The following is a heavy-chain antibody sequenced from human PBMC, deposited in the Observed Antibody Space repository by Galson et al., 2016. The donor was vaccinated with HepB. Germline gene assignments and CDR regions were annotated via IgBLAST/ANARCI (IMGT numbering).Heavy chain of an antibody. Sequence: SLRLSCAASGFTFRSYAFSWLRQAPGKGLEWVAVSASGDITYYAHSVKGRFTISRDKSKNTLFLSMISLGAEDTASYYCASHLGGSSLDPFDIWGRGTMVTVSS. J-gene: IGHJ3*02. CDR1: GFTFRSYA. CDR2: SASGDIT. V-gene: IGHV3-23*01. D-gene: IGHD3-16*01. CDR3: ASHLGGSSLDPFDI.